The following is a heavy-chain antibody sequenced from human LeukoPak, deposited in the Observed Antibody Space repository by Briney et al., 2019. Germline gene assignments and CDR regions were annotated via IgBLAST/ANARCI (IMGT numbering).Heavy chain of an antibody. CDR3: ARVGGYYDSSGFDY. CDR2: ISAYNGNT. Sequence: ASVKVSCKASGYTFTSYGISWVRQAPGQGLEWMGWISAYNGNTNYAQKLQGRVTMTRDTSTSTVYMELSSLRSEDTAVYYCARVGGYYDSSGFDYWGQGTLVTVSS. CDR1: GYTFTSYG. D-gene: IGHD3-22*01. J-gene: IGHJ4*02. V-gene: IGHV1-18*01.